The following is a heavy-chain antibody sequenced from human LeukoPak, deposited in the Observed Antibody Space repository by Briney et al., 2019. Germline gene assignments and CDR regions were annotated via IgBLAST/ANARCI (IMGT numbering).Heavy chain of an antibody. Sequence: SETLSLTCTVSGGSISSDYWSWIRQPPGKGLEWIGNIYHSGSTYYNPSLKSRVTISVDTSKNQFSLKLSSVTAADTAVYYCARGPRDYFDYWGQGTQVTVSS. CDR2: IYHSGST. J-gene: IGHJ4*02. CDR1: GGSISSDY. CDR3: ARGPRDYFDY. V-gene: IGHV4-59*08.